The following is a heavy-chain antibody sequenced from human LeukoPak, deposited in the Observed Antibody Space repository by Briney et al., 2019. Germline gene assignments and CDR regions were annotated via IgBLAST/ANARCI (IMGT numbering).Heavy chain of an antibody. CDR3: AGGHSSGWTAFDY. J-gene: IGHJ4*02. V-gene: IGHV4-59*08. CDR1: GGSISSYY. Sequence: SETLSLTCTVSGGSISSYYWSWIRQPPGKGLEWIGFIYHTGSTNYGPSLKSRVTMSVDTSKKQFSLKLSSVTAADTDVYYCAGGHSSGWTAFDYWGQGTLVSVSS. CDR2: IYHTGST. D-gene: IGHD6-19*01.